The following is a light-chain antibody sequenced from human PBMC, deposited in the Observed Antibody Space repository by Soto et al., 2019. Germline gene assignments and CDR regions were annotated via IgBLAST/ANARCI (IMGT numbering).Light chain of an antibody. CDR2: DAS. V-gene: IGKV3D-20*01. J-gene: IGKJ2*01. CDR1: QSVSSSY. Sequence: EIVLTQSPATLSLSPGERATLSCGASQSVSSSYLAWYQQKPGLAPRLLIYDASSRATGIPDRFSGSASGTDFTLTICRLEPEDFAVYYGQQYGSSPYTFGQRTKLEIK. CDR3: QQYGSSPYT.